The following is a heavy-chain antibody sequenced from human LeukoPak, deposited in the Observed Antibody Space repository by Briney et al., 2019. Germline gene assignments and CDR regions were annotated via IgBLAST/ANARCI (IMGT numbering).Heavy chain of an antibody. Sequence: GGSLRLSCAASGFTFSSYSMNWVRHAPGKGLELVSSISSSSSYIYYADSVKGRFTISRDNAKNSLYLQMNSLRAEDTAVYYCARGGVTTNWFDPWGQGTLVTVSS. D-gene: IGHD4-11*01. CDR3: ARGGVTTNWFDP. V-gene: IGHV3-21*01. CDR2: ISSSSSYI. J-gene: IGHJ5*02. CDR1: GFTFSSYS.